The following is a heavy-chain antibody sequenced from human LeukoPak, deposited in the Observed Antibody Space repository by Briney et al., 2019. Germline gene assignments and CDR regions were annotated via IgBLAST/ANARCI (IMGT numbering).Heavy chain of an antibody. D-gene: IGHD4-17*01. V-gene: IGHV3-21*01. CDR2: ISSGITYI. CDR3: ARGHYGLDY. CDR1: TFSFSSYT. Sequence: PGGSLRLSCAASTFSFSSYTMNWVRQAPGKGLEWVSSISSGITYIYYADSVKGRFTISRDNAKNSMYLQMNSLRAEDTAMYYCARGHYGLDYWGQGTLVTVSS. J-gene: IGHJ4*02.